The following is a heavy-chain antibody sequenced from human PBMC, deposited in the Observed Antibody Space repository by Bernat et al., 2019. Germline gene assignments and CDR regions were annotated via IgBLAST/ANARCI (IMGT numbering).Heavy chain of an antibody. J-gene: IGHJ5*02. Sequence: QVQLQESGPGLVKPSETLSLTCTVSGGSISSYYWSWIRQPPGKGLEWIGYIYYSGSTNYNPSLKSQVTISVDTSKNQFSLKLSSVTAADTAVYYCARGVLAGWFDPWGQGTLVTVSS. CDR2: IYYSGST. CDR1: GGSISSYY. D-gene: IGHD3-3*01. CDR3: ARGVLAGWFDP. V-gene: IGHV4-59*01.